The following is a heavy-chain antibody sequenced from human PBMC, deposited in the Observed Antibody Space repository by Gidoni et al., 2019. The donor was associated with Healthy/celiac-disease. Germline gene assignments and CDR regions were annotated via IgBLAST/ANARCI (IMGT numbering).Heavy chain of an antibody. CDR3: AICGYYDSSGYYYVGAFDI. CDR1: GSTFSSYA. Sequence: EVQLLESGGGLVQPGGSLRLSCAASGSTFSSYAMSWVRQAPGKGLEWVSAISGSGGSTYYADSVKGRFTISRDNSKNTLYLQMNSLRAEDTAVYYCAICGYYDSSGYYYVGAFDIWGQGTMVTVSS. CDR2: ISGSGGST. V-gene: IGHV3-23*01. D-gene: IGHD3-22*01. J-gene: IGHJ3*02.